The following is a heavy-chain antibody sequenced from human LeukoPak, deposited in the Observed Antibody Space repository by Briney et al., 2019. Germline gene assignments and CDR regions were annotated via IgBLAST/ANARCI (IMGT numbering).Heavy chain of an antibody. CDR2: INHSGST. CDR3: ARGGGRYSSSWYKVHWFDP. D-gene: IGHD6-13*01. Sequence: SETLSLTCAVYGGSFSGYYWSWIRQPPGKGLEWIGEINHSGSTNYNPSLKSRVTISVDMSKNQFSLKLFSVTAADTAVYYCARGGGRYSSSWYKVHWFDPWGQGTLVTVSS. J-gene: IGHJ5*02. CDR1: GGSFSGYY. V-gene: IGHV4-34*01.